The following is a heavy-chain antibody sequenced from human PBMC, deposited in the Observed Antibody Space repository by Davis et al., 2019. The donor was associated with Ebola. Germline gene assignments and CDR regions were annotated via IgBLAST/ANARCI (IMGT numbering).Heavy chain of an antibody. CDR2: ISTTSTYI. CDR1: GFTFSDST. CDR3: AKDRGGIAAVTAWFDP. J-gene: IGHJ5*02. D-gene: IGHD6-13*01. Sequence: GGSLRLSCAASGFTFSDSTMNWVRQAPGKGLEWVSSISTTSTYIYYSDSVKGRFTISRDNAKSSLYLQMNSLRAEDTAVYYCAKDRGGIAAVTAWFDPWGQGTLVTVSS. V-gene: IGHV3-21*04.